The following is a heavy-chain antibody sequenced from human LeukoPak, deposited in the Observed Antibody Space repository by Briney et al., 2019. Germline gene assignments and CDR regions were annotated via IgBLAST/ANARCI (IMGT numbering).Heavy chain of an antibody. Sequence: GASVEVSCKASGYTFTSYAMHWVRQAPGQRLEWMGWINAGNGNTKYSQKFQGRVTITRDTSASTAYMELSSLRSEDTAVYYCASTAPPYSSGWYGVDYWGQGTLVTLSS. CDR1: GYTFTSYA. CDR3: ASTAPPYSSGWYGVDY. V-gene: IGHV1-3*01. CDR2: INAGNGNT. J-gene: IGHJ4*02. D-gene: IGHD6-19*01.